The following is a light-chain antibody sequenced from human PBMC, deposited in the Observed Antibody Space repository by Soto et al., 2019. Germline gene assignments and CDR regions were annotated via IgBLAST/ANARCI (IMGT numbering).Light chain of an antibody. J-gene: IGKJ5*01. CDR3: MQGTHWPIT. CDR1: RSLVYRDGNIY. V-gene: IGKV2-30*01. Sequence: DVVMTQSPLSLPVTLGQPASISCRSGRSLVYRDGNIYVNWFQQRPGQSPRRLIYKVPNRDSGVPDRFSGSGAGTDFTLKISRVEAEDVGVYYCMQGTHWPITFGQGTRLEIK. CDR2: KVP.